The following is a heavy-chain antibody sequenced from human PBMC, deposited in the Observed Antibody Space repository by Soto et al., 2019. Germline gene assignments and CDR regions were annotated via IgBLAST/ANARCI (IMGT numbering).Heavy chain of an antibody. CDR1: GYTFTSYG. J-gene: IGHJ4*02. CDR3: ARDSPTVYTAMVKLVLDY. D-gene: IGHD5-18*01. V-gene: IGHV1-18*01. CDR2: ISAYNGNT. Sequence: ASVKVSCKASGYTFTSYGISWVRQAPGQGLEWMGWISAYNGNTNYAQKLQGRVTMTTDTSTSTAYMELRSLRSDDTAVYYCARDSPTVYTAMVKLVLDYWGQGTLVTVSS.